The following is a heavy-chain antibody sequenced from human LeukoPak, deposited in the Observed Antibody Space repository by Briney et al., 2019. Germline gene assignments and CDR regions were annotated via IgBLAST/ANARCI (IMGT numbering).Heavy chain of an antibody. J-gene: IGHJ4*02. CDR3: SRGLDSRKLGF. D-gene: IGHD3-22*01. V-gene: IGHV4-30-4*08. CDR1: GASFNSDDQY. CDR2: IHPSGML. Sequence: SETLSLTCTVSGASFNSDDQYWNWIRQSPGKGLEWIGSIHPSGMLYNNPSLESRVTMSRDTSKNQFSQNLNSVTAADTAVYFCSRGLDSRKLGFWGQGILVTVSS.